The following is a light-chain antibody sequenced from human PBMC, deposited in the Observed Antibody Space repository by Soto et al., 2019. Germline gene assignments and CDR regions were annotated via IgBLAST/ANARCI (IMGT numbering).Light chain of an antibody. J-gene: IGKJ1*01. CDR3: HQYGSSPMT. CDR1: QSVSSNY. Sequence: EIVLTQSPGTLSLSPGERATLSCRASQSVSSNYLARYQQKPGQAPRLLIYGASSRATGIPDRFSGSGSGTDFTLTISRLEPEDFAVYYCHQYGSSPMTFGQGTKVDIK. V-gene: IGKV3-20*01. CDR2: GAS.